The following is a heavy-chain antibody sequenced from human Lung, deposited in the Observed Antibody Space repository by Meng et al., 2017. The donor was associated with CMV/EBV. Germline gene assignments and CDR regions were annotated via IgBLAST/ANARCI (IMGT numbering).Heavy chain of an antibody. J-gene: IGHJ6*02. CDR1: GFTFSRHP. V-gene: IGHV3-30-3*01. D-gene: IGHD6-6*01. CDR3: ARDGRIAGRNRFYGMDV. CDR2: ISYDGGKQ. Sequence: SCAASGFTFSRHPMHWVRQAPGKGLEWVAVISYDGGKQYYADSVRGRFTTSRDNSKNILYLQMNSLRAEDTAVYYCARDGRIAGRNRFYGMDVWGQGXTVTVSS.